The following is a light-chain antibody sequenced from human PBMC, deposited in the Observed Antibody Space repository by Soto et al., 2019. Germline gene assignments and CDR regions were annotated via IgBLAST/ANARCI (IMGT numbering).Light chain of an antibody. CDR3: QQRSNWPRT. Sequence: IVLTKSPVTLSLSPGERATLSCRASQSVSSSYLAWYQQKPGQAPRLLIYGASSRATGIPDRFSGSGSGTDFTLTISSLEPEDFAVYYCQQRSNWPRTFGQGTKVDIK. V-gene: IGKV3D-20*02. CDR2: GAS. J-gene: IGKJ1*01. CDR1: QSVSSSY.